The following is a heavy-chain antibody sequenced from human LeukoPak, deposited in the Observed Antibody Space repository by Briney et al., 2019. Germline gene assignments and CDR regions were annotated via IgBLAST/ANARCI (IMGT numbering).Heavy chain of an antibody. V-gene: IGHV3-9*01. Sequence: GGSLRLSCAASGFSLEDFSMHWVRQVPGKGPEWISGITWNSVILGYADSVRGRFTISKDDTKNSLFLQMDSLRVEDTAFYYCAKEIPYLKSRAAPGGAFDHWGLGSLVTVSS. D-gene: IGHD6-6*01. CDR3: AKEIPYLKSRAAPGGAFDH. J-gene: IGHJ4*02. CDR1: GFSLEDFS. CDR2: ITWNSVIL.